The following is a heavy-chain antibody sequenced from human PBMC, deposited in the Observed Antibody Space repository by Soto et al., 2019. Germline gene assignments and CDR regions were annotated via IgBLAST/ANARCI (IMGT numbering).Heavy chain of an antibody. CDR3: AREVAGYVGN. CDR1: GYTFTSYD. CDR2: MNPNSGNT. V-gene: IGHV1-8*01. D-gene: IGHD6-19*01. Sequence: QVQLVQSGAEVKKPGASVKVSCKASGYTFTSYDINWVRQATGQGLEWMGWMNPNSGNTGYAQKFQGRVTMTRNTAISTAYMELSRLESGATALFYCAREVAGYVGNWGQGTLVTVSS. J-gene: IGHJ4*02.